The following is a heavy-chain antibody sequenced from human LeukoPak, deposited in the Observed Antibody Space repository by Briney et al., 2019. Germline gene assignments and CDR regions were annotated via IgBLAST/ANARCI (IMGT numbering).Heavy chain of an antibody. CDR1: GFTFSSYE. D-gene: IGHD6-13*01. V-gene: IGHV3-48*03. CDR3: ARGAGSSWSGLIDY. CDR2: ISSSGSNI. J-gene: IGHJ4*02. Sequence: GGSLRLSCAASGFTFSSYEMNWVRQAPGKGLEWVSYISSSGSNIYYADSVKGRFTISRDNAKNSLYLQMSSLRAEDTAVYYCARGAGSSWSGLIDYWGQGTLVTVSS.